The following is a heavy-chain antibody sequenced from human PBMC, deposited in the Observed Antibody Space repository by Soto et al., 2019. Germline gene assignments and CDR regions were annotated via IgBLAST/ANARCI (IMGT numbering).Heavy chain of an antibody. CDR2: ISYDGSNK. CDR1: GFTFSSYA. CDR3: ARRYCGGDCPYDAFDI. J-gene: IGHJ3*02. V-gene: IGHV3-30-3*01. D-gene: IGHD2-21*02. Sequence: GESLKISCAASGFTFSSYAMHWVRQAPGKGLEWVAVISYDGSNKYYADSVKGRFTISRDNSKNTLYLQMNSLRAEDTAVYYCARRYCGGDCPYDAFDIWGQGTMVTVSS.